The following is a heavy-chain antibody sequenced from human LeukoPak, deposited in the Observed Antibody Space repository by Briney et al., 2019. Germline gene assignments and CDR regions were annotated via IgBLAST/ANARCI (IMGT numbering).Heavy chain of an antibody. D-gene: IGHD6-13*01. CDR3: ARDVAAARRGTTYYYYGMDV. V-gene: IGHV3-30-3*01. Sequence: GGSLRLSCAASGFTFSSYAVHWVRQAPGKGLEWVAVISYDGSNKYYADSVKGRFTISRDNSKNTLYLQMNSLRAEDTAVYYCARDVAAARRGTTYYYYGMDVWGQGTTVTVSS. CDR1: GFTFSSYA. J-gene: IGHJ6*02. CDR2: ISYDGSNK.